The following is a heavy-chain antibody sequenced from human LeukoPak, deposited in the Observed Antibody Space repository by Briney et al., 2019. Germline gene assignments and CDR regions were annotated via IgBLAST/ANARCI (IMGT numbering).Heavy chain of an antibody. CDR2: IYPGDSDT. Sequence: GESLKIPCKGSGYSFTSYWIGWVRQMPGKGLEWMGIIYPGDSDTRYSPSFQGQVTISADKSISTAYLQWSSLKASDTAMYYCARHVATTDNWFDPWGQGTLVTVSS. CDR1: GYSFTSYW. CDR3: ARHVATTDNWFDP. D-gene: IGHD5-12*01. J-gene: IGHJ5*02. V-gene: IGHV5-51*01.